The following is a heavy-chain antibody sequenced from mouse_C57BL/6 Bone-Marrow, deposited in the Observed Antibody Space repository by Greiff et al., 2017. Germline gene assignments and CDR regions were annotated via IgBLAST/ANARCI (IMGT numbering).Heavy chain of an antibody. Sequence: QVQLQQSGAELARPGASVKLSCKASGYTFTSYGISWVKQRTGQGLEWIGEIYPRSGNTYYNEKFKGKATLTADKSSSTAYMELRSLTSEDSAVYFCAIYCYGIFAYWGQGTLVTVSA. CDR3: AIYCYGIFAY. CDR1: GYTFTSYG. CDR2: IYPRSGNT. D-gene: IGHD1-1*01. J-gene: IGHJ3*01. V-gene: IGHV1-81*01.